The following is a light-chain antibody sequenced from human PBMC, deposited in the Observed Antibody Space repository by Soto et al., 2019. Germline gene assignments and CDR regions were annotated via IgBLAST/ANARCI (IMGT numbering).Light chain of an antibody. J-gene: IGLJ3*02. CDR2: DAS. CDR1: TGDVGAYNF. CDR3: CSYAGSFTWV. V-gene: IGLV2-11*01. Sequence: QSALTQPRSVSGSPGQSVTISCTGTTGDVGAYNFVSWYQPHPGKAPKLMIYDASKRPSGVPDRFSASKSGNTASLTISGLQAEDEADYYCCSYAGSFTWVFGGGTKLTVL.